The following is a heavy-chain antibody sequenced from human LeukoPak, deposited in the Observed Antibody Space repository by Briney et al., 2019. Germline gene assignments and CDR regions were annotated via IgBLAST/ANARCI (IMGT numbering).Heavy chain of an antibody. CDR2: IKQDGREK. V-gene: IGHV3-7*01. Sequence: PGGSLRLSCTASGFTFSNYWMTWVRQAPGKGREWVANIKQDGREKYYVDSVTGRFTISRDNAKNLLFLQMSSLSPEDTAVYYCARKAGKMFDYWGQGTLVTASS. CDR1: GFTFSNYW. D-gene: IGHD6-19*01. J-gene: IGHJ4*02. CDR3: ARKAGKMFDY.